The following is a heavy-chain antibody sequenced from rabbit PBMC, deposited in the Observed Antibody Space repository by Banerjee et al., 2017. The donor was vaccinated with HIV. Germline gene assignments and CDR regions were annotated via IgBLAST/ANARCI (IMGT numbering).Heavy chain of an antibody. J-gene: IGHJ4*01. CDR3: ARDLTGVIGWNFGW. D-gene: IGHD1-1*01. Sequence: QQLVESGGGLVKPGASLTLTCTASGFSFSSSYYMYWVRQAPGKGLEWIACIYTSSGITWYATWAKGRFTISETSSTTVTLQMTSLTDADTATYFCARDLTGVIGWNFGWWGPGTPGHRL. V-gene: IGHV1S40*01. CDR2: IYTSSGIT. CDR1: GFSFSSSYY.